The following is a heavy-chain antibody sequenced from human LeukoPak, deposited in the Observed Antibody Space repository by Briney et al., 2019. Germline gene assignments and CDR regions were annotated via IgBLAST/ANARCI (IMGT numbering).Heavy chain of an antibody. CDR1: GYTFTSYD. CDR2: MNPNSGNT. Sequence: ASVKVSCKASGYTFTSYDINWVRQATGQGLEWMGRMNPNSGNTGYARKFQGRVTMTRNTSISTAYMELSSLRSEDTAVYYCARCSSRGYFPDYWGQGTLVTVSS. CDR3: ARCSSRGYFPDY. V-gene: IGHV1-8*01. D-gene: IGHD5-18*01. J-gene: IGHJ4*02.